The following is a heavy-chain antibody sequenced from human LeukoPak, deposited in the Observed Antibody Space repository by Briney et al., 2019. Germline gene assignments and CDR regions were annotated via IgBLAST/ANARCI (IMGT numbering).Heavy chain of an antibody. J-gene: IGHJ5*01. V-gene: IGHV4-59*01. Sequence: PSETLSLTCTVSGGSISSYYWSWLRQPPGKGLEWIGYIYYSGSTNYNPSLKSRVTISVDTSKNQFSLKLSSVTAADTAVYYCARGGPTRYSYSFDSWGQGTLVTVSS. D-gene: IGHD1-1*01. CDR3: ARGGPTRYSYSFDS. CDR2: IYYSGST. CDR1: GGSISSYY.